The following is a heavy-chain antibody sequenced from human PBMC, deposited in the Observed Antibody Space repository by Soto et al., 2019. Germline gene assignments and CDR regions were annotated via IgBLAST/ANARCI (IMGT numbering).Heavy chain of an antibody. CDR3: ARGLAAAGLFGFGP. CDR1: GGSISSEGSY. Sequence: PSETLSLTCTVSGGSISSEGSYWSWIRQHPGKGLEWIGCLFYSGSTYYNPSLKSRVTISVDTSKNQFSLKLSSVTAADTAVYYCARGLAAAGLFGFGPWGQGTLVPVSS. J-gene: IGHJ5*02. V-gene: IGHV4-31*03. D-gene: IGHD6-13*01. CDR2: LFYSGST.